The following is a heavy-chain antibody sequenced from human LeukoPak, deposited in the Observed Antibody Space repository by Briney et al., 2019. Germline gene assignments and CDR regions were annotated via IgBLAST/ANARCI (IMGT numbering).Heavy chain of an antibody. V-gene: IGHV3-30*02. J-gene: IGHJ4*02. CDR2: IRYDGSNK. CDR1: GFSFSSYG. Sequence: PGGSLRLSCAASGFSFSSYGMHWVHQAPGKGLEWVAFIRYDGSNKYYADSVKGRFTISRDNSKNTLYLQMNSLRTEDTAVYYCARTYYSNYVHYFDSWGQGTLVTVSS. CDR3: ARTYYSNYVHYFDS. D-gene: IGHD4-11*01.